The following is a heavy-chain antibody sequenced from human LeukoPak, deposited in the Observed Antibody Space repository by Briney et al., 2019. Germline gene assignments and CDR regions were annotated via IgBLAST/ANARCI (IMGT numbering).Heavy chain of an antibody. CDR3: AVQNWNYYY. J-gene: IGHJ4*02. CDR1: GGSFSGYY. D-gene: IGHD1-7*01. CDR2: VNHSGST. V-gene: IGHV4-34*01. Sequence: SETLSLTCAVYGGSFSGYYWSWIRQPPGKGLEWIGEVNHSGSTNYNPSLKSRVTISVDTSKNQFSLKLSSVTAADTAVYYCAVQNWNYYYWGQGTLVTVSS.